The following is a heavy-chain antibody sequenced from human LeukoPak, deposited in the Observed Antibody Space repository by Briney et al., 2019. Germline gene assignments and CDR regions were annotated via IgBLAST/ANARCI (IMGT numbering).Heavy chain of an antibody. CDR3: ARTRYFDWSHYGMDV. V-gene: IGHV3-48*04. CDR1: GFTFSSYS. CDR2: ISSSSSTI. D-gene: IGHD3-9*01. J-gene: IGHJ6*02. Sequence: QPGRSLRLSCAASGFTFSSYSMNWVRQAPGKGLEWVSYISSSSSTIYYADSVKGRFTISRDNAKNSLYLQMNSLRAEDTAVYYCARTRYFDWSHYGMDVWGQGTTVTVSS.